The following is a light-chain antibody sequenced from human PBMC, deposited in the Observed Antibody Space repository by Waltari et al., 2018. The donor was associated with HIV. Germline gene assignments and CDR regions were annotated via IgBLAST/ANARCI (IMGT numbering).Light chain of an antibody. CDR1: TTALSSYDF. CDR2: SVN. CDR3: SSYISPNNLL. J-gene: IGLJ3*02. Sequence: QSALTQPASGSAFPGQSIPLSCTGNTTALSSYDFTSWYRQDPGKAPQLVIYSVNTRPSDISSRFSGVKSGNTASLRISGLQFEDEAEYFCSSYISPNNLLFGGGTKLTV. V-gene: IGLV2-14*01.